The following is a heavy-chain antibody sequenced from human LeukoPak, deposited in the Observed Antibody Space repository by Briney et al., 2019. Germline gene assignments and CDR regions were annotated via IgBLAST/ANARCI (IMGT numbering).Heavy chain of an antibody. CDR3: AEPSVRGKDWYFDL. J-gene: IGHJ2*01. CDR2: IYSSGAT. V-gene: IGHV3-53*01. CDR1: EFTVSNTY. Sequence: GGSERLSCAASEFTVSNTYMTWVRQTPGKGLEWVSFIYSSGATYYADSVKGRFTISRDNSKNTLYLQMNSLRADDTAVYYCAEPSVRGKDWYFDLWGRGNLVMVSS. D-gene: IGHD3-10*01.